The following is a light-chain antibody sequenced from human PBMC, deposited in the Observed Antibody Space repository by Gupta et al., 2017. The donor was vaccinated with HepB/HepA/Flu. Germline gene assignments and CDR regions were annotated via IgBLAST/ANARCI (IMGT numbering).Light chain of an antibody. CDR1: QSVTSK. J-gene: IGKJ5*01. CDR3: QQYNAWPLT. Sequence: EIVMTQSPATLSGSPGERATLSCRASQSVTSKLAWYQQKPGQAPRLLIYGASARATGIPARFSGSGSGTEFTLTISSLQSEDFAVYHCQQYNAWPLTFGQGTRLEIK. V-gene: IGKV3-15*01. CDR2: GAS.